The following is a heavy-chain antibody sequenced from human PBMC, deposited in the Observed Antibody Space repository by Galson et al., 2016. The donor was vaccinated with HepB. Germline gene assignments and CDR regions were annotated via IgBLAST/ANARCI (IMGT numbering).Heavy chain of an antibody. CDR2: VYYTGRT. Sequence: LSLTCSVSGGSVTATSDYWGWIRQSPGKGLEWVGSVYYTGRTYYNPSLKSRATVSVDTSENHFSLRLSSVIAADTAMYFCARHDTTYDSFDVWGQGAMVTVSS. CDR1: GGSVTATSDY. D-gene: IGHD1-26*01. CDR3: ARHDTTYDSFDV. V-gene: IGHV4-39*01. J-gene: IGHJ3*01.